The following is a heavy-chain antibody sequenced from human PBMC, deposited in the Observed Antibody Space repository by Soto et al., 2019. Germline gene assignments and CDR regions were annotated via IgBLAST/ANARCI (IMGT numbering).Heavy chain of an antibody. V-gene: IGHV4-59*01. CDR3: ARGREDHVDHHFGHLFDS. CDR1: GDSIIDSF. D-gene: IGHD3-10*01. J-gene: IGHJ4*02. Sequence: SETLSLTCTVSGDSIIDSFWSWVRQPPGKGLEWIGLVHHTGNTNYNPSLETRVTMLIDASANHFSLTLTSVTPADAAIYYCARGREDHVDHHFGHLFDSWGQGTLVTVSS. CDR2: VHHTGNT.